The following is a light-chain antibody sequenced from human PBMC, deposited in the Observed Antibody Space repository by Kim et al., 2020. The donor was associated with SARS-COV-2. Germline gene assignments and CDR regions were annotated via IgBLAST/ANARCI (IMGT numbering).Light chain of an antibody. J-gene: IGKJ2*01. CDR1: QSVSSNY. Sequence: EIVLTQSPGTLSLSPGERVTLSCRASQSVSSNYLAWYQQKPGRAPRLLIYGASNRATGIPDRFSGSGSGTDFTLTISRLEPEDFAVYYCQQYGNWYTFGQGTKLEI. CDR3: QQYGNWYT. V-gene: IGKV3-20*01. CDR2: GAS.